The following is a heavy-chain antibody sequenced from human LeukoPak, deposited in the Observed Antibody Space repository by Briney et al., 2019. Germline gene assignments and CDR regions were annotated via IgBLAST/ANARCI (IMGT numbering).Heavy chain of an antibody. Sequence: ASVKVSCKASGGTFSSYAISWVRQAPGQGLEWMGWILPIFGTANYAQKFKGRVTITTDESTSTAYMELSSLRSEDTAVYYCARVFGIAAAGYAFDIWGQGTMVTVSS. CDR1: GGTFSSYA. CDR2: ILPIFGTA. D-gene: IGHD6-13*01. CDR3: ARVFGIAAAGYAFDI. J-gene: IGHJ3*02. V-gene: IGHV1-69*05.